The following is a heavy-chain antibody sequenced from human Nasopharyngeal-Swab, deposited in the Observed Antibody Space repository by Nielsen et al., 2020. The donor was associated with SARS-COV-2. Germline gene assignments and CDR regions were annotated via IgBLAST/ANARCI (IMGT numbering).Heavy chain of an antibody. CDR3: TTDPQQWLVEYYYYMDV. V-gene: IGHV3-15*01. CDR1: GFTFSNAW. D-gene: IGHD6-19*01. Sequence: GGSLRLSCAASGFTFSNAWMSWVRQAPGKGLEWVGRIKSKTDGGTTGYAAPVKGRFTISRDDSKNTLYLQMNSLKTEDTAVHYCTTDPQQWLVEYYYYMDVWGKGTTVTVSS. J-gene: IGHJ6*03. CDR2: IKSKTDGGTT.